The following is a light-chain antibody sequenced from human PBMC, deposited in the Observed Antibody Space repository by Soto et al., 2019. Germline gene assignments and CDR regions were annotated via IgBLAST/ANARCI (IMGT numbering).Light chain of an antibody. CDR2: GAS. CDR1: EYVSSN. Sequence: EIVMTQSPATLSVSPGERVTLSCRASEYVSSNLASYQQKPGQAPRLLMYGASTRATDMPARFSGSGSGTDFTLAISSLQSEDFAVYYCQQYDDWPRLTFGQGTKVEIK. CDR3: QQYDDWPRLT. J-gene: IGKJ1*01. V-gene: IGKV3-15*01.